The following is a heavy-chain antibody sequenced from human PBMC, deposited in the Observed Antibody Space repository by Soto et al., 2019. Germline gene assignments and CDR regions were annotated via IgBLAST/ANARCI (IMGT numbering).Heavy chain of an antibody. D-gene: IGHD4-17*01. V-gene: IGHV1-69*01. CDR1: GGTFSSYS. J-gene: IGHJ3*02. CDR2: IIPIFGTA. CDR3: ARENYGDYGAAFDI. Sequence: SVKGSCKASGGTFSSYSISWVLQAPGQGLEWMGGIIPIFGTANYAQKFQGRVTITADESTSTAYMELSSLRSEDTAVYYCARENYGDYGAAFDIWGQGTMVTVSS.